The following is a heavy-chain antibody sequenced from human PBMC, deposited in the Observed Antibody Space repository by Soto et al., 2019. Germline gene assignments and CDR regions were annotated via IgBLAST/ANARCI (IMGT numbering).Heavy chain of an antibody. CDR1: GFTFSDYY. D-gene: IGHD6-6*01. CDR3: ASYQVSSSDDCYGMDV. V-gene: IGHV3-11*01. J-gene: IGHJ6*02. Sequence: GAPRSLSFAASGFTFSDYYLSWIRQAPGKGLEWVSYISRSGSTIYYADSVKGRFTISRDNSKNSLYLQMNSLRAEDTAVYYRASYQVSSSDDCYGMDVWSRGTTVPLSS. CDR2: ISRSGSTI.